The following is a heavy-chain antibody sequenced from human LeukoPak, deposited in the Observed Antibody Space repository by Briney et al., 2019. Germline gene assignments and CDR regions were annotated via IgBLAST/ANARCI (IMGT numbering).Heavy chain of an antibody. CDR2: INHSGST. V-gene: IGHV4-34*01. J-gene: IGHJ4*02. Sequence: SETLSLTCAVYGGSFSGYYWSWIRQPPGKGLEWIGEINHSGSTNYNPSLKSRVTISVDPSKNQFSLKLSSVTAADTAVYYCASRKRRWVPEDYWGQGTLVTVSS. D-gene: IGHD1-14*01. CDR3: ASRKRRWVPEDY. CDR1: GGSFSGYY.